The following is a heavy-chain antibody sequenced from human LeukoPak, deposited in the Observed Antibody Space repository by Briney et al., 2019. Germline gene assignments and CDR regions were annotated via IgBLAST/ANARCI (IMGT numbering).Heavy chain of an antibody. D-gene: IGHD6-19*01. Sequence: GASVKVSCKASGYTFTGYYMHWVRQAPGQGLEWMGWINPNSGGTNYAQKFQGRVTMTRDMSTSTVYMELSSLRSEDTAVYYCARDFYSSGWSYFDYWGQGTLVTVSS. CDR2: INPNSGGT. CDR1: GYTFTGYY. J-gene: IGHJ4*02. CDR3: ARDFYSSGWSYFDY. V-gene: IGHV1-2*02.